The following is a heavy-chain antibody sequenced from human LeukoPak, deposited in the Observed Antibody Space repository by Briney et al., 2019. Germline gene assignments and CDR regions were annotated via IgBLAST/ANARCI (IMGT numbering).Heavy chain of an antibody. D-gene: IGHD2-15*01. V-gene: IGHV3-23*01. CDR2: ISGSGGST. CDR3: AKDWRYCSGGSCYFDY. Sequence: GGSLGLSCAASGFTFSSYAMSWVRQAPGKGLEWVSAISGSGGSTYYADSVKGRFTISRDNSENTLYLQMNSLRAEDTAVYYCAKDWRYCSGGSCYFDYWGQGTLVTVSS. J-gene: IGHJ4*02. CDR1: GFTFSSYA.